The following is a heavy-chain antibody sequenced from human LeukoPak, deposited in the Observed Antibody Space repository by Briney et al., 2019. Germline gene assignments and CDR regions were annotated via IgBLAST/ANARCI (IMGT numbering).Heavy chain of an antibody. D-gene: IGHD1-26*01. J-gene: IGHJ4*02. CDR2: ISYDGSNK. CDR3: ARPSLNTGSYFDY. Sequence: GRSLRLSCAASGFTFSSYGMHWVRQAPGKGLEWVAVISYDGSNKYYADSVKGRFTISRDNAKNSLYLQMNSLRAEDTAVYYCARPSLNTGSYFDYWGQGILVSVSS. CDR1: GFTFSSYG. V-gene: IGHV3-30*03.